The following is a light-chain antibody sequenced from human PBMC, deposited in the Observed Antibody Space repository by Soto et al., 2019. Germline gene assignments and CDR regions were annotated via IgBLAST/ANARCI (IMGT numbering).Light chain of an antibody. Sequence: QSVLTQPASVSGSPGQSITISCTGTSSDVGGYNYVSWYQQHPGKAPKLMIYDVSNRPSGVSYRFSGYKSGNTASLTISGLQAEDEADYYCSSYTSSSTLEVFGGGTKLTVL. CDR2: DVS. CDR3: SSYTSSSTLEV. V-gene: IGLV2-14*01. CDR1: SSDVGGYNY. J-gene: IGLJ2*01.